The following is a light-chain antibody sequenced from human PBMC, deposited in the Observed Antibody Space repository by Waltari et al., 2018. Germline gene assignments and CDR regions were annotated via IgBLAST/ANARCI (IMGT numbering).Light chain of an antibody. CDR2: GAS. Sequence: EIVLTQSPGTLSLSPGERATLSCRASQSVSSSYLAWYQKKPSQAPRLLIYGASSRATGIPDRFSGSGSGTDFTLTISRLEPEDFAVYYCQQYGSSPLTFGGGTKVEIK. J-gene: IGKJ4*01. CDR1: QSVSSSY. V-gene: IGKV3-20*01. CDR3: QQYGSSPLT.